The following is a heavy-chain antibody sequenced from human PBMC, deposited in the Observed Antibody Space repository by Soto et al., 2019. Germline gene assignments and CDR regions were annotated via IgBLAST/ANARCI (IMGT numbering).Heavy chain of an antibody. D-gene: IGHD2-15*01. J-gene: IGHJ6*01. CDR3: ARQHSSGDSWRPRSEYYGMGV. V-gene: IGHV1-2*04. CDR1: SASRDGCE. Sequence: CKGGSASRDGCEMQYARQCPGKRLEWMGWINPNSGGTNYAQKFQGWVTMIRDTSISTAYMELSRLRSDDTAVYYCARQHSSGDSWRPRSEYYGMGVWGKG. CDR2: INPNSGGT.